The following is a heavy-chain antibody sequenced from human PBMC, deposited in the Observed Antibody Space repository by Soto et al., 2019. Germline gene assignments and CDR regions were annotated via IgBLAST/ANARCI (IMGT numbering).Heavy chain of an antibody. CDR1: GFTFSSYS. CDR3: ARVSEQQLADAFDI. Sequence: GGSLRLSCAASGFTFSSYSMNWVRQAPGKGLEWVSSISSSSSYIYYADSVKGRFTISRDNAKNSLYLQMNSLRAEDTAVYYCARVSEQQLADAFDIWGQGTMVTVSS. CDR2: ISSSSSYI. D-gene: IGHD6-13*01. J-gene: IGHJ3*02. V-gene: IGHV3-21*01.